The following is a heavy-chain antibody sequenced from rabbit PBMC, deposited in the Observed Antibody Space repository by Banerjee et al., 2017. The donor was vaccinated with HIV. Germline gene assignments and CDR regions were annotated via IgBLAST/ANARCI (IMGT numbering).Heavy chain of an antibody. J-gene: IGHJ4*01. CDR1: GFSFSGSYY. V-gene: IGHV1S40*01. D-gene: IGHD4-1*01. CDR3: ARDRSGGGWYFNL. CDR2: IYAGSSGST. Sequence: QSLEESGGDLVKPGASLTLTCTASGFSFSGSYYICWVRQAPGKGLEWIACIYAGSSGSTYYASWAKGRFTISKTSSTTVTLQMTSLTAADTATYFCARDRSGGGWYFNLWGQGTLVTVS.